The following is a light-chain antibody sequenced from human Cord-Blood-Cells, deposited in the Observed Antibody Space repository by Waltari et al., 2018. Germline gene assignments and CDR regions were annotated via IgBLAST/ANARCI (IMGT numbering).Light chain of an antibody. CDR3: QQDNSFPYT. J-gene: IGKJ2*01. Sequence: IQMTQSPSAVSAAVGTRVTLTCRASQGISSWLAWYQQKPGKVPKLLIYAASSLQRGVPSRFSGSGSGTDFTLTISSLQPEDVATYYCQQDNSFPYTFGQGTKLEIK. CDR2: AAS. V-gene: IGKV1-12*01. CDR1: QGISSW.